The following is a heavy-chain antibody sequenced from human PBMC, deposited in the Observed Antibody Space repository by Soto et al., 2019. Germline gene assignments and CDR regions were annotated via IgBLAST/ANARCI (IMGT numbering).Heavy chain of an antibody. CDR1: GFTFSSYW. D-gene: IGHD3-3*01. V-gene: IGHV3-7*05. CDR3: ARLSRIFGVERRDYYYYYGMDV. J-gene: IGHJ6*02. Sequence: GGSLRLSCAASGFTFSSYWMSWVRQAPGKGLEWVANIKQDGSEKYYVDSVKGRFTISRDNAKNSLYLQMNSLRAEDTAVYYCARLSRIFGVERRDYYYYYGMDVWGQGTTVTVSS. CDR2: IKQDGSEK.